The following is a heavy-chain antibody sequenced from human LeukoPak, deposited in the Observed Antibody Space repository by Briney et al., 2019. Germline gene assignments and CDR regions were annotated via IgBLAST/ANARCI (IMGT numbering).Heavy chain of an antibody. CDR2: ISVYNGNT. V-gene: IGHV1-18*01. J-gene: IGHJ5*02. D-gene: IGHD1-26*01. CDR3: ARDTTGSGSYLNWFDP. CDR1: GHTFTSYG. Sequence: ASVKVSCKASGHTFTSYGISWVRQAPGQGLEWMGWISVYNGNTNYAQKLQGRVTMTTDTSTSTAYMELRSLRSDDTAVYYCARDTTGSGSYLNWFDPWGQGTLVTVSS.